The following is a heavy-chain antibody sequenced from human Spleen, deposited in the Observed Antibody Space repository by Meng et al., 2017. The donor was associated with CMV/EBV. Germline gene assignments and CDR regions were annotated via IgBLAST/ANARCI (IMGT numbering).Heavy chain of an antibody. Sequence: KASGDTFNSYPINWVRQAPGQGLEWMGGLIPIFGTPNYAPEFQGRVTITTDESTSTAYMELSSLRLDDTAVYYCAKDRAYSYGPSGYWGQGTLVTVSS. V-gene: IGHV1-69*05. CDR2: LIPIFGTP. CDR3: AKDRAYSYGPSGY. CDR1: GDTFNSYP. J-gene: IGHJ4*02. D-gene: IGHD5-18*01.